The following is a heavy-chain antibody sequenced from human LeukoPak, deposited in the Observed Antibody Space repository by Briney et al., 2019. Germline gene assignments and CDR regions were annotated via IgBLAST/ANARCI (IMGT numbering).Heavy chain of an antibody. CDR2: IYPGDSDT. V-gene: IGHV5-51*01. CDR1: GYSFTSYW. J-gene: IGHJ6*02. CDR3: ARGMTTVTAYYYGMDV. Sequence: GESLKISCKGSGYSFTSYWIGWVRQMPGKGLEWMGIIYPGDSDTRYSPSFQGQVTISADKSISTAYLQWSSLKASDTAMYYCARGMTTVTAYYYGMDVWGQGTTVTVSS. D-gene: IGHD4-17*01.